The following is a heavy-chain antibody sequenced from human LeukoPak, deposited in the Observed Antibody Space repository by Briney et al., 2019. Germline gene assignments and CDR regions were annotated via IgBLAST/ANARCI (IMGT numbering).Heavy chain of an antibody. CDR3: ASEYCSSTSCQTPTGY. CDR1: GYTFTGYY. CDR2: INPNSGGT. Sequence: ASVKVSCKASGYTFTGYYMHWVRQAHGQGLEWMGWINPNSGGTNYAQKIQGRVTMTRDTSISTAYMEVSRLRSDDTAVYYCASEYCSSTSCQTPTGYWGQGTLVTVSS. J-gene: IGHJ4*02. V-gene: IGHV1-2*02. D-gene: IGHD2-2*01.